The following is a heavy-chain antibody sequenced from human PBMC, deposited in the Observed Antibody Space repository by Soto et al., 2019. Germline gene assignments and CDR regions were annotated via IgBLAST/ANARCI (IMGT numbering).Heavy chain of an antibody. CDR1: GDSISPHY. Sequence: SETLSLTCAVSGDSISPHYWSWVRQPPGKGLEFIGYIHYSGSTDYNPSLKSRVTISVDTSKNQFSLKLSSVTAADTAVYYCARVRGNQLLGWFDPWGQGTLVTVSS. CDR3: ARVRGNQLLGWFDP. D-gene: IGHD2-2*01. V-gene: IGHV4-59*11. J-gene: IGHJ5*02. CDR2: IHYSGST.